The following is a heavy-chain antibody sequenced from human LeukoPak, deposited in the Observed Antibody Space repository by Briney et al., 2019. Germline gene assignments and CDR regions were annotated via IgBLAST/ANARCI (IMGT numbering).Heavy chain of an antibody. CDR3: ARRGYCSSTSCYPLDP. D-gene: IGHD2-2*01. V-gene: IGHV5-51*01. Sequence: GESLKISCKGSGYSFTSYWIGWVRQMPGKGLEWMGIIYPGDSDTRYSPSFQGQVTISADKSISTAYLQWSSLKASDTAMYYCARRGYCSSTSCYPLDPWGQGTLVTVSS. CDR1: GYSFTSYW. J-gene: IGHJ5*02. CDR2: IYPGDSDT.